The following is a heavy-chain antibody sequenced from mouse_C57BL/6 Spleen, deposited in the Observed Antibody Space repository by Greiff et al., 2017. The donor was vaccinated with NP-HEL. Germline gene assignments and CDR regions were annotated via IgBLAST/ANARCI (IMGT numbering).Heavy chain of an antibody. D-gene: IGHD2-4*01. CDR2: INPGSGGT. CDR3: AREDYRRYFDV. Sequence: VQLQQSGAELVRPGTSVKVSCKASGYAFTNYLIEWVKQRPGQGLEWIGVINPGSGGTNYNEKFKGKATLTADESSSTAYMQLSSLTSEDSAVYFCAREDYRRYFDVWGTGTTVTVSS. J-gene: IGHJ1*03. CDR1: GYAFTNYL. V-gene: IGHV1-54*01.